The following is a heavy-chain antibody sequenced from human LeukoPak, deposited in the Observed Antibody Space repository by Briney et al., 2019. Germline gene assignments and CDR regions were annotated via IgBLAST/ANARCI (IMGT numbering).Heavy chain of an antibody. Sequence: GGSLRLSCAASEIIITSYWMSWVRQAPGKGLEGVAVISYDGSNKYYADSVKGRFTISRDNSKNTLYLQMNSLRAEDTAVYYCARSFPGGYFDYWGQGTLVTVSS. D-gene: IGHD3-10*01. CDR1: EIIITSYW. CDR3: ARSFPGGYFDY. J-gene: IGHJ4*02. CDR2: ISYDGSNK. V-gene: IGHV3-30-3*01.